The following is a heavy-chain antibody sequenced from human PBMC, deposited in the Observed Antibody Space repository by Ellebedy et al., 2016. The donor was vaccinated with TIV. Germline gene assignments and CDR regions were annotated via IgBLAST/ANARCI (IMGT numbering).Heavy chain of an antibody. CDR2: ISGDGGTT. CDR3: SRGPVRSDYDY. Sequence: GESLKISCAASGFTFPIYAMSWVRQAPGKGLEWVSTISGDGGTTYYADSVNGRFTISRDNSKNTLYLQMNSLRAEDTAVYYCSRGPVRSDYDYWGQGTLVTVSS. V-gene: IGHV3-23*01. CDR1: GFTFPIYA. J-gene: IGHJ4*02. D-gene: IGHD6-6*01.